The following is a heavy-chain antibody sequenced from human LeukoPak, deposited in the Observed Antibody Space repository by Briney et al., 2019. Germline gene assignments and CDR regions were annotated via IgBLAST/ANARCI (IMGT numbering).Heavy chain of an antibody. Sequence: GGSLRLSCAASGFTFSDYYMSWIRQAPGKGLEWVSYISSSGSTIYYADSVKGRFTISRDNAKNSLYLQMNSLRAEDTAVYYCARLVMSFGPAAINGMDVWGQGTTVTVSS. CDR1: GFTFSDYY. CDR2: ISSSGSTI. D-gene: IGHD2-2*02. V-gene: IGHV3-11*01. J-gene: IGHJ6*02. CDR3: ARLVMSFGPAAINGMDV.